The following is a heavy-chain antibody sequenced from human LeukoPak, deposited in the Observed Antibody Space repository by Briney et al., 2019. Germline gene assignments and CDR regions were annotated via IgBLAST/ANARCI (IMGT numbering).Heavy chain of an antibody. CDR2: IYYSGGT. J-gene: IGHJ4*02. CDR1: GGSISSGDYY. V-gene: IGHV4-30-4*01. CDR3: ARALYSMTTVTTEYWFDY. Sequence: SETLSLTCTVSGGSISSGDYYWSWIRQPPGKGLEWIGYIYYSGGTYYNPSLQSRVIISVDTSKNQFSLKLTSVTAADTAVYYCARALYSMTTVTTEYWFDYWGQGTLVTVSS. D-gene: IGHD4-17*01.